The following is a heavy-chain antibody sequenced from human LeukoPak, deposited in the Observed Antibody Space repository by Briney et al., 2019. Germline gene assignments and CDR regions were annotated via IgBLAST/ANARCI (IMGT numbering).Heavy chain of an antibody. CDR2: ISGSGGST. J-gene: IGHJ3*02. V-gene: IGHV3-23*01. CDR1: GFTFSSYG. Sequence: GGTLRLSCAASGFTFSSYGMSWVRQAPGKGLEWVSAISGSGGSTYYADSVKGRFTISRDNSKNTLYLQMNSLRAEDTAVYYCAKGRYYDSSGYYPVPAFDIWGQGTMVTVSS. D-gene: IGHD3-22*01. CDR3: AKGRYYDSSGYYPVPAFDI.